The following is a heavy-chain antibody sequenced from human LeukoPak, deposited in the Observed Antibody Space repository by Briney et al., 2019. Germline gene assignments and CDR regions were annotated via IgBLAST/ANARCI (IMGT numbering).Heavy chain of an antibody. J-gene: IGHJ4*02. CDR3: AREFSGHGDY. CDR2: ISNDGRNT. CDR1: GFTFTCCA. D-gene: IGHD1-26*01. V-gene: IGHV3-30-3*01. Sequence: GGSLRFSCAASGFTFTCCAMHWVRQAPGKGLEWVAAISNDGRNTYYADSVKGRHTISRDNSKNTLYLQMNSLRVEDTAVYYWAREFSGHGDYGGQGTLVTVSS.